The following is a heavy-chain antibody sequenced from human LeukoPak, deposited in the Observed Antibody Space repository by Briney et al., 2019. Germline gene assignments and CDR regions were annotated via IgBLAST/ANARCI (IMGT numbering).Heavy chain of an antibody. Sequence: GGSLRLSCAASGFSFCDYSMVWVRQAPGKGLEYVSAISSNGGSTYYANSVKGRFTISRDNSKNTLYLQMGSLRAEDMAVYYCAREAKNYYGMDVWGQGTTVTVSS. CDR1: GFSFCDYS. CDR3: AREAKNYYGMDV. CDR2: ISSNGGST. V-gene: IGHV3-64*01. J-gene: IGHJ6*02.